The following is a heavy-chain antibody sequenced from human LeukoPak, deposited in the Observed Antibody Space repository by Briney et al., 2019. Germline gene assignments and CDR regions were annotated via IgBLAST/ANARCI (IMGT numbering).Heavy chain of an antibody. J-gene: IGHJ4*02. CDR3: ARGRGGGGSGSYYVDY. V-gene: IGHV1-8*01. D-gene: IGHD3-10*01. Sequence: GASVKVSCKASGYTFTSYDINWVRQATGQGLEWMGWMNPNSGNTGYAQKFQGRVTMTRNTSISTAYMELSSLRSEDTAVYYCARGRGGGGSGSYYVDYWGQGTLVTVSS. CDR1: GYTFTSYD. CDR2: MNPNSGNT.